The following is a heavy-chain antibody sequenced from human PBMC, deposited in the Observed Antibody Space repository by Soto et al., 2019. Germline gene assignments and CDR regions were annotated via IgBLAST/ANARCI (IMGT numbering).Heavy chain of an antibody. D-gene: IGHD2-2*02. CDR2: IHHSGAT. CDR3: ATRDYTASQY. Sequence: LSLTCAVSGASISDCDWWSWVRQPPGKGLEWIGEIHHSGATNHNSSVKSRVTISLDKSKNHLSLQLNSVTAADTAVYYCATRDYTASQYWGQGILVTVSS. J-gene: IGHJ4*02. CDR1: GASISDCDW. V-gene: IGHV4-4*02.